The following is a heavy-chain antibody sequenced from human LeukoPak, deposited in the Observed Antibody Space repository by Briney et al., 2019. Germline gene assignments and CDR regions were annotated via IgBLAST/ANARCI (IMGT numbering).Heavy chain of an antibody. CDR3: ARLGDIAVAAYGMDV. D-gene: IGHD6-19*01. CDR1: GFVFNAES. J-gene: IGHJ6*02. V-gene: IGHV3-21*01. CDR2: ISSSSSYI. Sequence: GGSLRLSCAASGFVFNAESMNWVRQAPGKGLEWVSSISSSSSYIYYADSVKGRFTISRDNAKNSLYLQMNSLRAEDTAVYYCARLGDIAVAAYGMDVWGQGTTVTVSS.